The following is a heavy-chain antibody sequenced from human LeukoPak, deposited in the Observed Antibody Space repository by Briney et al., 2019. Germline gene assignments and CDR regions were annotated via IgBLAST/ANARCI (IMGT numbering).Heavy chain of an antibody. J-gene: IGHJ4*02. CDR3: ARGQHYDSSGYNFDY. D-gene: IGHD3-22*01. Sequence: PSETLSLTCAVYGGSFSGYYWSWIRQPPGKGLEWIGEINHRGSPNYNPSLKSRVTISVDTSKNQFSLKLSSVTAADTAVYYCARGQHYDSSGYNFDYWGQGTLVTVSS. CDR1: GGSFSGYY. V-gene: IGHV4-34*01. CDR2: INHRGSP.